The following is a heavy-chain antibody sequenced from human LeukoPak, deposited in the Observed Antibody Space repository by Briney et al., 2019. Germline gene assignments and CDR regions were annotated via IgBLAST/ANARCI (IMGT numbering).Heavy chain of an antibody. CDR3: ARDNGITGTTDV. V-gene: IGHV1-18*01. Sequence: ASVKVSCKASGYTFTIYGISWVRQAPGQGLEWMGWISGYNGNTNYAQKFQGRVTMTTDTSTSTAYMELSSLRSEDTAVYYCARDNGITGTTDVWGQGTLVTVSS. CDR1: GYTFTIYG. D-gene: IGHD1-7*01. J-gene: IGHJ4*02. CDR2: ISGYNGNT.